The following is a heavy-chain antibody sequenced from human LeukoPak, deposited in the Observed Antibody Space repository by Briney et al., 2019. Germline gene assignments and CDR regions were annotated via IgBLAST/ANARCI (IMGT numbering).Heavy chain of an antibody. J-gene: IGHJ4*02. Sequence: SETLSLTCAVFGGSFNAYYWTWIHQAPGKGLEWIGEIDHSGRTNYNPSLKSRVTISVDTSKNQFSLKLSSVTAADTAVYYCARHSGLATGFGYWGQGTLVTVSS. D-gene: IGHD3-10*01. CDR3: ARHSGLATGFGY. V-gene: IGHV4-34*01. CDR2: IDHSGRT. CDR1: GGSFNAYY.